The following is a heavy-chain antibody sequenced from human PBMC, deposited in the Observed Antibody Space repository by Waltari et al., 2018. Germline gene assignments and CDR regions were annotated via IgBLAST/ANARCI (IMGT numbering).Heavy chain of an antibody. CDR1: GYSISSGYY. D-gene: IGHD2-15*01. J-gene: IGHJ5*02. CDR2: IYHSGST. Sequence: QVQLQESGPGLVKPSETLSLTCTVSGYSISSGYYWGWIRQPPGKGLEWIGSIYHSGSTYYNPSLKSRVTISVDTSKNQFSLKLSSVTAADTAVYYCARDERCSGGSCYPGDWFDPWGQGTLVTVSS. V-gene: IGHV4-38-2*02. CDR3: ARDERCSGGSCYPGDWFDP.